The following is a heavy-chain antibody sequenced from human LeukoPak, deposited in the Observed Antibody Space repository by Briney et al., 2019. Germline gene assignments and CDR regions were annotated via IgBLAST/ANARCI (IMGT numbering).Heavy chain of an antibody. J-gene: IGHJ4*02. CDR2: ISGSGGST. CDR1: GFTFSSHA. Sequence: GGSLRLSCVPSGFTFSSHAMSWVRQAPGKGLEWVSSISGSGGSTHYADSVKGRFTISRDKTKNTLYLQMNSLRAEDTAVYYCAKSSYYDTSGYYREYYFDYWGQGTLVTVSS. V-gene: IGHV3-23*01. D-gene: IGHD3-22*01. CDR3: AKSSYYDTSGYYREYYFDY.